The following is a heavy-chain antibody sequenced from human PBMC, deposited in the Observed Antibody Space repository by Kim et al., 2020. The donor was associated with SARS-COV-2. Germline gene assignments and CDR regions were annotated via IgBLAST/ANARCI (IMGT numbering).Heavy chain of an antibody. CDR2: T. Sequence: TYYADSVKGRFTISRDNSKNTLYLQMNSLRAEDTAVYYCAILIVVGPARYWGQGTLVTVSS. CDR3: AILIVVGPARY. D-gene: IGHD2-2*01. J-gene: IGHJ4*02. V-gene: IGHV3-23*01.